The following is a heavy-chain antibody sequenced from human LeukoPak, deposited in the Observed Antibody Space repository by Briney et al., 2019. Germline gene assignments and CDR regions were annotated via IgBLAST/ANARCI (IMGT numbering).Heavy chain of an antibody. D-gene: IGHD1-26*01. V-gene: IGHV4-59*01. CDR2: IFHSGST. CDR1: GGSISSYY. CDR3: VRGRTSYNWFDP. Sequence: SETLSLTCTVSGGSISSYYWTWIRQPPGKGLEWIGYIFHSGSTNYNPSLKSRVTISVDTSKNQFSLKLSSVTAADTAVYYCVRGRTSYNWFDPWGQGTLVTVSP. J-gene: IGHJ5*02.